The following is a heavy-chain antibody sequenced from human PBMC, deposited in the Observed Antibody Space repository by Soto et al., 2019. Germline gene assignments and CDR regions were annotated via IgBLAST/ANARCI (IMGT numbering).Heavy chain of an antibody. CDR3: ARDRGIAAAGTSVGNWFDP. CDR2: IYYSGST. Sequence: QVQLQESGPGLVKPSQTLSLTCTVSGGSISSGDYYWSWIRQPPGKGLEWIGYIYYSGSTYYNPSLKSRVTTSVDTSKNQFSLKLSSVTAADTAVYYCARDRGIAAAGTSVGNWFDPWGQGTLVTVSS. CDR1: GGSISSGDYY. D-gene: IGHD6-13*01. J-gene: IGHJ5*02. V-gene: IGHV4-30-4*01.